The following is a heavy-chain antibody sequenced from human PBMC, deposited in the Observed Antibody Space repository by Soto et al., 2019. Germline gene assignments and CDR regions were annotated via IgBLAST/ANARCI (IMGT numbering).Heavy chain of an antibody. CDR3: ARDRCSSTSGINDAVEI. V-gene: IGHV3-21*01. CDR1: GFTFSSYS. Sequence: VRLSCAASGFTFSSYSMNWVRQAPGKGLEWVSSISSSSSYIYYADSVKGRFTISRDNAKNSLYLQMNSLRAEDTAVYYCARDRCSSTSGINDAVEIWGQGTRVTVSS. D-gene: IGHD2-2*01. J-gene: IGHJ3*02. CDR2: ISSSSSYI.